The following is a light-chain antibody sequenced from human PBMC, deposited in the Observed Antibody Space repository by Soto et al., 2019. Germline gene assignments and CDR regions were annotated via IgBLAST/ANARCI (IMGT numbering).Light chain of an antibody. CDR3: SSYTSSSTVVV. V-gene: IGLV2-14*03. Sequence: QSALTQPASVSGSPGQSITISCTGTSSDVGGYNYVSWYQQHPGKAPKLMIYDVSNRPSGVSNRFSGSKSGNTASLTISGLLAEDEADYYCSSYTSSSTVVVFGGGTKVPVL. J-gene: IGLJ2*01. CDR1: SSDVGGYNY. CDR2: DVS.